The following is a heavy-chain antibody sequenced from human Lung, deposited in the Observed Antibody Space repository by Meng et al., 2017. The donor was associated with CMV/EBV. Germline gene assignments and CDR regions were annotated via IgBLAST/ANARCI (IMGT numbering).Heavy chain of an antibody. D-gene: IGHD3-16*01. CDR3: AHRRWYSTFVHDAMDV. CDR2: IFWNDGK. J-gene: IGHJ6*02. V-gene: IGHV2-5*01. CDR1: LFSLSTSGET. Sequence: SGPTLVTPTQTLTLTCSFSLFSLSTSGETVGWIRPPPGKAPEWLALIFWNDGKHYSPSLKSRLTITKYTSRNQVVLTLTNMDPLDTGAYYCAHRRWYSTFVHDAMDVWGQGITVTVSS.